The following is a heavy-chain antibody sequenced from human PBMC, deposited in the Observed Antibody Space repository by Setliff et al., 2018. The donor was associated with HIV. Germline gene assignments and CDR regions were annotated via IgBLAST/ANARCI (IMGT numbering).Heavy chain of an antibody. CDR1: GGSISIYY. D-gene: IGHD3-3*01. J-gene: IGHJ3*02. Sequence: SETLSLTSTVSGGSISIYYWSWIRQLPGEGLEWIGRISAGGYTYYNPSLQSRVTMSVDMSKNQFSLKLSSVTAADTAIYYCARDRSGTSYAGDDAFDIWGQGTMVTVSS. CDR2: ISAGGYT. CDR3: ARDRSGTSYAGDDAFDI. V-gene: IGHV4-4*07.